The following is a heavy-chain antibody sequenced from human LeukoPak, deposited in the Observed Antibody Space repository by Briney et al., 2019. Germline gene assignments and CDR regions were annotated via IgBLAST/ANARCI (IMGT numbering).Heavy chain of an antibody. J-gene: IGHJ4*02. CDR3: ARVNYQYVWGSYRTTNHDY. CDR1: GYSISSGYC. Sequence: PSETLSLTCAVSGYSISSGYCWGWIRQPPGKGLEWIGSIYDRGGTYHNPSLKSRVTISVDTSKNQFSLKLSSVTAADTAVYYCARVNYQYVWGSYRTTNHDYWGQGTLVTVSS. V-gene: IGHV4-38-2*01. D-gene: IGHD3-16*02. CDR2: IYDRGGT.